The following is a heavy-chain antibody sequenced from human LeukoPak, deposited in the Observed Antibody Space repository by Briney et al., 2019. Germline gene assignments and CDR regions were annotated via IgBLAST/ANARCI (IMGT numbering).Heavy chain of an antibody. D-gene: IGHD6-13*01. J-gene: IGHJ4*02. V-gene: IGHV3-11*03. Sequence: PGGSLRLSCVASGLTFSDYYMSWIRQAPGKGLEWVSYIPSTSSYTSYADSVKGRFTISRDNAKNSLYLQMNSLRAEDTAVYYCARAANTAAGTSTLAIDYWGQGTLVTVSS. CDR1: GLTFSDYY. CDR3: ARAANTAAGTSTLAIDY. CDR2: IPSTSSYT.